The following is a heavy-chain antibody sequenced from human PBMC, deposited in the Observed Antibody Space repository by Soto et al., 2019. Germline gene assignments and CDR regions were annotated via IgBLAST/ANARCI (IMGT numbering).Heavy chain of an antibody. J-gene: IGHJ4*02. CDR3: ARRRIRQWYNWNDVSQYYYFDY. CDR1: GFTFSSYS. CDR2: ISSSSSTI. V-gene: IGHV3-48*02. D-gene: IGHD1-20*01. Sequence: EVQLVESGGGLVQPGGSLRLSCAASGFTFSSYSMNWVRQAPGKGLEWVSYISSSSSTIYYAHSVKGRFTISRDNAKNSQYLKMNSLRDEDTAVYYCARRRIRQWYNWNDVSQYYYFDYWGQGTLVTVSS.